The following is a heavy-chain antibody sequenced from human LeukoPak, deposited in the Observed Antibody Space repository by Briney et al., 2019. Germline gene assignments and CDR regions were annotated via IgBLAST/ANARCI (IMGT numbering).Heavy chain of an antibody. CDR2: INHSGST. D-gene: IGHD1-26*01. CDR3: ARVRGARRYSGSYRTFDY. J-gene: IGHJ4*02. CDR1: GGSFSGYY. V-gene: IGHV4-34*01. Sequence: SETLSLTCAVDGGSFSGYYWSWIRQPPGKGLEWIGDINHSGSTNYNPSLKSRVTISVDTSKNQFSLKLSSVTAADTAVYYCARVRGARRYSGSYRTFDYWGQGTLVTVSS.